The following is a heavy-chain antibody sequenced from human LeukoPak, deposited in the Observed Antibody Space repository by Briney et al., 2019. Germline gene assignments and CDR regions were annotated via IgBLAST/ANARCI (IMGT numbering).Heavy chain of an antibody. V-gene: IGHV1-2*06. CDR3: ARVKYYYDSSGYYPFDY. D-gene: IGHD3-22*01. CDR2: INPNSGGT. J-gene: IGHJ4*02. CDR1: GYTFTGYY. Sequence: GASVKVSCKASGYTFTGYYMHWVRQAPGQGLEWMGRINPNSGGTNYAQKFQGRVTMTRDTSISTAYMELSRLRSDGTAVYYCARVKYYYDSSGYYPFDYWGQGTLVTVSS.